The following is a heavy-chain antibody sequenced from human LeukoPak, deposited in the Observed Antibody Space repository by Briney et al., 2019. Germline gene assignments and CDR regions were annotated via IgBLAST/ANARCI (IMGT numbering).Heavy chain of an antibody. Sequence: SETLSLTCTVSGGSISYYYWSWIRKPPGKELEWIGYIYYSGTTNYNPSLKSRVTISVDTSKNQFSLKLSSVTAADTAVYYCARETGYDFWSGYSIDYWGQGTLVTVSS. CDR2: IYYSGTT. J-gene: IGHJ4*02. V-gene: IGHV4-59*12. D-gene: IGHD3-3*01. CDR1: GGSISYYY. CDR3: ARETGYDFWSGYSIDY.